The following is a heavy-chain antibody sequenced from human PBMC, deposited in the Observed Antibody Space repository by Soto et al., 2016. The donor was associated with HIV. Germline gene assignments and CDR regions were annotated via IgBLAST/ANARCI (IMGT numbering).Heavy chain of an antibody. V-gene: IGHV3-23*01. CDR3: AKFRAAVADTWSDY. J-gene: IGHJ4*02. CDR1: GFTFSTYA. Sequence: EVQLLESGGGLVQPGGSLRISCAASGFTFSTYAMNWVRQAPGKGLEWVSTISLNGGSTYYADSVKGRFTISRDNFKNTLYLQMNSLRAEDTAVYYCAKFRAAVADTWSDYWGQG. CDR2: ISLNGGST. D-gene: IGHD6-19*01.